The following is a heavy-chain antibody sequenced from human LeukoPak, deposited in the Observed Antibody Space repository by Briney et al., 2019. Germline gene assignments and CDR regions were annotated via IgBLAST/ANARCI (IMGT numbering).Heavy chain of an antibody. V-gene: IGHV1-24*01. CDR3: ATLYQLLSYSRIEYFQH. Sequence: ASVKVSFKVSGYTLTELSMHWVRQAPGKGLEWMGGFDPEDGETIYAQKFQGRVTMTEDTSTDTAYMGLSSLRSEDTAVYYCATLYQLLSYSRIEYFQHWGQGTLVTVSS. CDR2: FDPEDGET. J-gene: IGHJ1*01. CDR1: GYTLTELS. D-gene: IGHD2-2*01.